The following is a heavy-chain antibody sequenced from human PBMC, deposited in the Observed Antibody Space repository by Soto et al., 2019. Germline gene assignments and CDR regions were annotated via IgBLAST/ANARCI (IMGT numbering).Heavy chain of an antibody. Sequence: SVKVSCKASGFTFTSSAVQWVRQARGQRLEWIGWIVVGSGNTNYAQKFQERVTITRDMSTSTAYMELSSLRSEDTAVYYCASSAGNPGDFFYYNGMDVWGQGTTVTVSS. CDR1: GFTFTSSA. J-gene: IGHJ6*02. D-gene: IGHD3-10*01. CDR2: IVVGSGNT. V-gene: IGHV1-58*01. CDR3: ASSAGNPGDFFYYNGMDV.